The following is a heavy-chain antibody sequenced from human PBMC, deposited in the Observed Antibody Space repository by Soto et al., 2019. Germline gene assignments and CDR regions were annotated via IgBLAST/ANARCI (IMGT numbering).Heavy chain of an antibody. Sequence: PXGSLRLWFVSSRFNFSCGELSWVPKAPGKGLEWVSAIRISGGSTYYADSVKGRFTISRHNSKHTLYLQMKSLRAEDTAVYYCANDLLAYGPSLDDDWGQGTLVTVSS. CDR1: RFNFSCGE. V-gene: IGHV3-23*01. D-gene: IGHD4-17*01. CDR3: ANDLLAYGPSLDDD. J-gene: IGHJ4*02. CDR2: IRISGGST.